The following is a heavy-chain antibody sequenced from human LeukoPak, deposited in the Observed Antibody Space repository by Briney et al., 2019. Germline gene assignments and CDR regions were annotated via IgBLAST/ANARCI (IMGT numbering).Heavy chain of an antibody. D-gene: IGHD3-22*01. CDR2: ISGSGGST. V-gene: IGHV3-23*01. Sequence: GGSLRLSCAASGFTFSSYAISWVRQAPGQGLEWGSAISGSGGSTYYAASVKGRFTVSRDNSKNTLYLQMNSLRAEDTAVHYCAKGSGDSSGLIFDYWGQGTLVTVSS. CDR3: AKGSGDSSGLIFDY. CDR1: GFTFSSYA. J-gene: IGHJ4*02.